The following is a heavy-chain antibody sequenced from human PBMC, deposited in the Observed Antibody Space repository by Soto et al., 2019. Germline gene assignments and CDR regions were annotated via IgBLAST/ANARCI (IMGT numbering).Heavy chain of an antibody. CDR1: GGSISRYY. J-gene: IGHJ4*02. Sequence: PPETLSLTCTVSGGSISRYYWSWIRQPPGKGLEWIGYIYYSGITNYNPSLKSQVTISVDTSKNQVDLKLSSVAAADTAVYYCARRVWCGELRYYYFDYWGQGTLVTVSS. V-gene: IGHV4-59*01. CDR2: IYYSGIT. CDR3: ARRVWCGELRYYYFDY. D-gene: IGHD3-10*01.